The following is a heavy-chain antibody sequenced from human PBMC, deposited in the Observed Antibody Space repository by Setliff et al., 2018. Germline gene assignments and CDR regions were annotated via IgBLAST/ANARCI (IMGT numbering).Heavy chain of an antibody. Sequence: PSETMSLTCTVSGGSISSSSYYWGWIRQPPGKGLEYIGSIYYSGSTYYNASLKSRVSISVDTSKNHFSLRLSSVTAADTAVYYCLRIRLVPHGHSWGQGTLVTVSS. CDR2: IYYSGST. D-gene: IGHD2-15*01. CDR3: LRIRLVPHGHS. J-gene: IGHJ4*02. V-gene: IGHV4-39*02. CDR1: GGSISSSSYY.